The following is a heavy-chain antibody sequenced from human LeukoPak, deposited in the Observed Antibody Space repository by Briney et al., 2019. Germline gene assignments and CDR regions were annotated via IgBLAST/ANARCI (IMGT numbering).Heavy chain of an antibody. D-gene: IGHD2-15*01. V-gene: IGHV4-31*03. CDR2: IYYSGST. Sequence: SQTLSLTCTVSGGSISSGGYYWSWIRQHPGKGLEWIGYIYYSGSTYYNPSLKSRVTISVDTSKNQFSLKLSSVTAADTAVYYCARGVDIVVVVAATHANYFDYWGQGTLVTVSS. CDR1: GGSISSGGYY. J-gene: IGHJ4*02. CDR3: ARGVDIVVVVAATHANYFDY.